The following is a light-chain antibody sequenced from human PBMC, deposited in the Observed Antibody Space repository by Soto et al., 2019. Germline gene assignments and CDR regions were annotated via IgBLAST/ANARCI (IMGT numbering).Light chain of an antibody. Sequence: DIQMTQPPSTLSASVGDRVTITCRASQSISRWLAWYQQKPGKAPKVLIWDASSLQRGVPSRFSGTGSGTEFTLTISSLQPDDFATYYCQQYNRYSTWTFGQGTKVDI. CDR1: QSISRW. CDR3: QQYNRYSTWT. J-gene: IGKJ1*01. V-gene: IGKV1-5*01. CDR2: DAS.